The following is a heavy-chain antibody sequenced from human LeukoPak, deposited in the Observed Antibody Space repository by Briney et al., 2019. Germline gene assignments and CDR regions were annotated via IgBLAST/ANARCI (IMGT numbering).Heavy chain of an antibody. CDR2: IYYSGST. CDR3: AARTGYSSYFDY. J-gene: IGHJ4*02. Sequence: SETLSLTCTVSGGSISNYYWSWIRQPPGKGLEWIGYIYYSGSTNYNPSLKSRVTISVDTSKNQFSLKLSSVTAADTAVYYCAARTGYSSYFDYWGQGTLVTVSS. D-gene: IGHD3/OR15-3a*01. V-gene: IGHV4-59*01. CDR1: GGSISNYY.